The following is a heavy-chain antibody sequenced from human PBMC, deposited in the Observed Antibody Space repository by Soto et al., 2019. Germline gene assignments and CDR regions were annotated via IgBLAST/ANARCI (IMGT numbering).Heavy chain of an antibody. J-gene: IGHJ4*02. Sequence: SETLSLTCAVSGGSISSGGYSWSWIRQPPGKGLEWIGYMYHSGSTYYNPSLKSRVTISIDRSKNQFSLKLSSVTAADTAVYYCARLPDFWGQGMLVTAPQ. V-gene: IGHV4-30-2*01. D-gene: IGHD2-2*01. CDR3: ARLPDF. CDR2: MYHSGST. CDR1: GGSISSGGYS.